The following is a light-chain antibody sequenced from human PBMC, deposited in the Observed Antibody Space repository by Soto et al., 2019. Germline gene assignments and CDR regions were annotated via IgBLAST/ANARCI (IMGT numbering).Light chain of an antibody. CDR3: QKYNSAPNT. Sequence: DVQMTQSPSSLSASVGDRVTITCRASRDISSSLAWYQQKPGKVPNLLIYAASTLHAGVQSRFSGSGYGTFFTLTINSLQPEDGATYYCQKYNSAPNTFGRGTRLEIK. V-gene: IGKV1-27*01. CDR2: AAS. J-gene: IGKJ2*01. CDR1: RDISSS.